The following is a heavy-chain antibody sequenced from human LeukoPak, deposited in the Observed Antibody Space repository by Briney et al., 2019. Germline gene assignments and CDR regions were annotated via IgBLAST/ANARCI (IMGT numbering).Heavy chain of an antibody. CDR3: ARARIAAAKDY. CDR2: INHSGST. CDR1: GGSFSGYY. J-gene: IGHJ4*02. Sequence: ASETLSLICAVYGGSFSGYYWSWIRQPPGKGLEWIGEINHSGSTNYNPSLKSRVTISVDTSKNQFSLKLSSVTAADTAVYYCARARIAAAKDYWGQGTLVTVSS. V-gene: IGHV4-34*01. D-gene: IGHD6-13*01.